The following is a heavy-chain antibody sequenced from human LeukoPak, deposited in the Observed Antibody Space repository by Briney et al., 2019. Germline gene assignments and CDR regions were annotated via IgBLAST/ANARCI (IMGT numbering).Heavy chain of an antibody. CDR2: IKQDGSKK. V-gene: IGHV3-7*04. CDR1: GFPFSSYW. J-gene: IGHJ4*02. D-gene: IGHD5-24*01. Sequence: GGSLRLSCVASGFPFSSYWMTWVRQAPGKGLEWVANIKQDGSKKSYVDSVKGRFTISRDNAKNSLYLQMNSLRAEDTAIYYCTRVGYIDEEIDYWGQGTLVTVSS. CDR3: TRVGYIDEEIDY.